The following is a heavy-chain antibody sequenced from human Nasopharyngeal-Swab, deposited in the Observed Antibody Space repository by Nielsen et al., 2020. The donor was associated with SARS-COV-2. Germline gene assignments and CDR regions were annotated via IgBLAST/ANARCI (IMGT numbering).Heavy chain of an antibody. CDR3: ATKTGGGISYFDY. J-gene: IGHJ4*02. D-gene: IGHD3-3*02. CDR2: IYYSGST. CDR1: GGSISSGGYY. V-gene: IGHV4-31*03. Sequence: TLSLTCTVSGGSISSGGYYWSWIRQHPGKGLEWIGYIYYSGSTYYNPSLKSRVTISVDTSKNQFSLKLNSVTAADTAVYYCATKTGGGISYFDYWGQGTLVTVSS.